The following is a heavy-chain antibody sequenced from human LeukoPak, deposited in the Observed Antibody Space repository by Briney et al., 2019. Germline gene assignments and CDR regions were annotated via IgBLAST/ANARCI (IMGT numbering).Heavy chain of an antibody. CDR3: ARDASPFDH. J-gene: IGHJ4*02. V-gene: IGHV1-2*02. CDR1: VYTFIAYY. Sequence: GASVNVSCKASVYTFIAYYIHWVRQAPGQGLEWMGWINPNSGGTNYEEKFQGRVTMTRDTSISTAYMELSRLRSDDTAVYYCARDASPFDHWGQGTLVTVSS. CDR2: INPNSGGT.